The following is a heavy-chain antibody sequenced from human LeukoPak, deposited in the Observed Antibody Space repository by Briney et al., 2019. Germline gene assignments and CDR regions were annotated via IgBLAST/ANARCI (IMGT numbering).Heavy chain of an antibody. V-gene: IGHV3-23*01. Sequence: GGSLRLSCAASGFTFSSYAMSWVRQAPGKGLEWVSAISGSGGSTYYADSVKGRFTISRDNSKNTLYLQMNSLRAEDTAVYYCAKEPQYYYDSSGYYGPFDYWGQGTLVTVSS. CDR3: AKEPQYYYDSSGYYGPFDY. J-gene: IGHJ4*02. CDR2: ISGSGGST. D-gene: IGHD3-22*01. CDR1: GFTFSSYA.